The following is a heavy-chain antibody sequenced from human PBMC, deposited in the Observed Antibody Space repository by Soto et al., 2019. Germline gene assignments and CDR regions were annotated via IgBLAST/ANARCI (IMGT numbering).Heavy chain of an antibody. CDR3: ANSRWVMRTFDY. V-gene: IGHV3-23*01. Sequence: EVQLLESGGGLVQPGGSLRLSCAASGFTFSSYAMSWVRQAPGKGLEWVSAISGSGGSTYYADSVKGRFTISRDNSKNTLYLQINSLRAEDTAVYYCANSRWVMRTFDYWGQGTLVTVSS. CDR1: GFTFSSYA. CDR2: ISGSGGST. J-gene: IGHJ4*02.